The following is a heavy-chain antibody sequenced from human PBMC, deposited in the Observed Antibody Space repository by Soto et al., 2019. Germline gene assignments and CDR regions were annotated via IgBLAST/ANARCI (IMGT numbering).Heavy chain of an antibody. J-gene: IGHJ4*02. CDR2: ISTSSSYI. D-gene: IGHD1-26*01. CDR1: GFTFSSYR. Sequence: EVQLVESGGGLVKPGGSLRLSCAASGFTFSSYRMNWVRQTPGKGLEWVSSISTSSSYIYYADSVKGRFTISRDNAKNSLYLQMNSLRAEDTAVYYCARGGGIVGATFDYWGQGTLVTVSS. V-gene: IGHV3-21*01. CDR3: ARGGGIVGATFDY.